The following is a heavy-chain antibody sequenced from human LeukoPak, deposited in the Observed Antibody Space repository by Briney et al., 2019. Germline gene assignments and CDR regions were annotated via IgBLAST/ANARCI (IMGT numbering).Heavy chain of an antibody. V-gene: IGHV1-18*01. Sequence: GASVKVSCKASGYTFTSYGISWVRQAPGQGLEWMGWISAYNGNTKYAQKFQGRVTMTTDTSTSTAYMELRSLRSDDTAVYYCASVVGATILDYWGQEPWSPSPQ. CDR1: GYTFTSYG. CDR2: ISAYNGNT. D-gene: IGHD1-26*01. J-gene: IGHJ4*01. CDR3: ASVVGATILDY.